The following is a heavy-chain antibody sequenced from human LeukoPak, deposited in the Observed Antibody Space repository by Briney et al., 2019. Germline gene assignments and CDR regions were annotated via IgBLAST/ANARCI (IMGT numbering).Heavy chain of an antibody. CDR3: ARSIAARSFDY. Sequence: GASVKVSCKASGYTFTTYAMNWVRQAPGQGLEWMGWINTNTGNPTYAQGFTGRFVFSLDTPVSTAYLQISSLKAEDTAMYYCARSIAARSFDYWGQGTLVTVSS. J-gene: IGHJ4*02. V-gene: IGHV7-4-1*02. CDR2: INTNTGNP. D-gene: IGHD6-6*01. CDR1: GYTFTTYA.